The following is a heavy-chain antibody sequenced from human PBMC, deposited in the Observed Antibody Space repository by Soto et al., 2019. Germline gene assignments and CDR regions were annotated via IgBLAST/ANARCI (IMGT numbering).Heavy chain of an antibody. CDR1: GFTFSSYG. V-gene: IGHV3-33*01. D-gene: IGHD6-13*01. Sequence: QVQLVESGGGVVQPGRSLRLSCAASGFTFSSYGIHWVRQAPGKGLEWVAVIWYDGSNKYYADSVKGRFTISRDNSKKTLYLQMNSVRAEDTAVYYCGRGSSNLVALDYWGQGTLVTVSS. J-gene: IGHJ4*02. CDR3: GRGSSNLVALDY. CDR2: IWYDGSNK.